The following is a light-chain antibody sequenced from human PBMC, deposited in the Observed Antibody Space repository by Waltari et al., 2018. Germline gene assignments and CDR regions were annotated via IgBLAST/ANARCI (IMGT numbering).Light chain of an antibody. CDR1: NRHLGSYNI. J-gene: IGLJ1*01. V-gene: IGLV2-23*02. CDR2: EVS. CDR3: CSYAGGGTFV. Sequence: QSALTQPSSVSGSPGQSITLSCTGINRHLGSYNIVSWYQQHPCKAPKFMIYEVSKRPSGVSNRFSGSKSGNTASLTISEIQAEDEADYYCCSYAGGGTFVFGTGTKVTVL.